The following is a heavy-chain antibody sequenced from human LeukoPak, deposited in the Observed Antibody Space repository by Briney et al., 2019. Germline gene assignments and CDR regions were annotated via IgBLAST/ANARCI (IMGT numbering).Heavy chain of an antibody. CDR3: ASSSPYYYYGMDV. Sequence: SETLSLTCTVSGGSISSGGYYWSWIRQPPGKGLEWIGYIYHSGSTYYNPSLKSRVTISVDTSKNQFSLKLSSVTAADTAVYYCASSSPYYYYGMDVWGQGTTVTVSS. V-gene: IGHV4-30-2*01. CDR1: GGSISSGGYY. J-gene: IGHJ6*02. CDR2: IYHSGST.